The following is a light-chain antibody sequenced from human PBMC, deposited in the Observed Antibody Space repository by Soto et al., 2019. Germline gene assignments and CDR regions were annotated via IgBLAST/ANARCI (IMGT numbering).Light chain of an antibody. Sequence: IRMTQSPSSLSASTGDRVTITCRASQGISSYLAWYQQKPGKAPKLLIYAASTLQSGVPSRFSGSGSGTDFTLTISCLQSEDFATYYCQQSYSTPLTFGGGTKVDIK. CDR3: QQSYSTPLT. CDR2: AAS. J-gene: IGKJ4*01. CDR1: QGISSY. V-gene: IGKV1-8*01.